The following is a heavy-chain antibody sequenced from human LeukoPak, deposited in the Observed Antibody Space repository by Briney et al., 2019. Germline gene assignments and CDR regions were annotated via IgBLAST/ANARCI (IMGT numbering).Heavy chain of an antibody. CDR1: GFTFSTYS. CDR3: ARASVLLWFGDPTLVAFDI. CDR2: ISSSSSYI. D-gene: IGHD3-10*01. J-gene: IGHJ3*02. Sequence: GSLRLSCAASGFTFSTYSMNWVRQAPGKGLEWVSSISSSSSYIYYADSVKGRFTISRDNAKNSLYLQMNSLRAEDTAVYYCARASVLLWFGDPTLVAFDIWGQGTMVTVSS. V-gene: IGHV3-21*01.